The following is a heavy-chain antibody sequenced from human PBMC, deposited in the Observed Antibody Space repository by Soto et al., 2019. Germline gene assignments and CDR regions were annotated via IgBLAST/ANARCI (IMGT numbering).Heavy chain of an antibody. CDR3: AKDLGGSCQHDY. J-gene: IGHJ4*02. V-gene: IGHV3-23*01. CDR2: ISGSGGST. D-gene: IGHD2-15*01. CDR1: GFTFSSYA. Sequence: EVQLLESGGGLVQPGGSLRLSCAASGFTFSSYAMRWVRQAPGKGLEWVSAISGSGGSTYYADSVKGRFTISRDNFKNTLYLQMNSLRAEDTAVYYCAKDLGGSCQHDYWGQGTLVTVSS.